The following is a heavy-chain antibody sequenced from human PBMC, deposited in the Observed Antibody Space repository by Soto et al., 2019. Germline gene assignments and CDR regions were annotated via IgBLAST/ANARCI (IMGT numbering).Heavy chain of an antibody. CDR2: INPNSGGT. CDR3: AREHLVGGGACGWFDP. CDR1: GYTFTGYY. D-gene: IGHD2-21*02. J-gene: IGHJ5*02. V-gene: IGHV1-2*04. Sequence: ASVKVSCKASGYTFTGYYMHWVRQAPGQGLEWMGWINPNSGGTNYAQKFQGWVTMTRDTSISTAYMELSRLRSEDTAVYYCAREHLVGGGACGWFDPGARGTVVPVS.